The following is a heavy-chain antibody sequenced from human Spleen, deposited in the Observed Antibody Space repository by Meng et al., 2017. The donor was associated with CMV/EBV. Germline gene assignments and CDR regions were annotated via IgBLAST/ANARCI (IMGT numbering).Heavy chain of an antibody. CDR2: IYPLASAT. V-gene: IGHV5-51*01. D-gene: IGHD3-22*01. J-gene: IGHJ4*02. CDR1: GYAFPPSW. Sequence: SGYAFPPSWIGWVRPWPGKDLEWMALIYPLASATRYSPSFQGQVTISADKSINTAYLQWNSLKASDTAMYFCARHFSGGYSDYFDYWGRGTLVTVSS. CDR3: ARHFSGGYSDYFDY.